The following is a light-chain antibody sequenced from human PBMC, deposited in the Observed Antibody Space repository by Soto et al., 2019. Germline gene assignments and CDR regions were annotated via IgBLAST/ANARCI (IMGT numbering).Light chain of an antibody. J-gene: IGKJ1*01. Sequence: EIVLTQSPDTLSLSPGERATLSCRASHSVSSDLAWYQQKPGQAPRLLIYGASSRATGIPDRFSGSGSGTDFTLTIGRLEPEDFAVYYCHQYGISPPRTFGQGTKVDIK. CDR3: HQYGISPPRT. CDR2: GAS. CDR1: HSVSSD. V-gene: IGKV3-20*01.